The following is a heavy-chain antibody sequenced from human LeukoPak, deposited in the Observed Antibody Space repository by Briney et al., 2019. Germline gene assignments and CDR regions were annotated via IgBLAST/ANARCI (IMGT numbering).Heavy chain of an antibody. Sequence: PGGSLRLSCAASGFTFSNAWKSWVRQAPGKGLEWVGRIKSKTESGTTDYIPPVKGRFTISRDDSENTLYLQMNSLKTEDTAVYYCTFYCSGDYCNSDSFIWGQGTLVTVSS. V-gene: IGHV3-15*01. CDR2: IKSKTESGTT. J-gene: IGHJ4*02. D-gene: IGHD2-15*01. CDR1: GFTFSNAW. CDR3: TFYCSGDYCNSDSFI.